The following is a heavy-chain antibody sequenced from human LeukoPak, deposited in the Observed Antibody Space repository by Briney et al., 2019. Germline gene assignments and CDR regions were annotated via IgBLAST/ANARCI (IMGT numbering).Heavy chain of an antibody. D-gene: IGHD3-10*01. CDR1: GFTFSSYG. CDR2: ISYDGSNK. Sequence: GGTLRLSCAASGFTFSSYGMHWVRQAPGKGLEWVAVISYDGSNKYYADSAKGRFTISRDNSKNTLYLQMNSLRAEDTAVYYCAKEQITMVRGAAYYYMDVWGKGTTVTVSS. CDR3: AKEQITMVRGAAYYYMDV. J-gene: IGHJ6*03. V-gene: IGHV3-30*18.